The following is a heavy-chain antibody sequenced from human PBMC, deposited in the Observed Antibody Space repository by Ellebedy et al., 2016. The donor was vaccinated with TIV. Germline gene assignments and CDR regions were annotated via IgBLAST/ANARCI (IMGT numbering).Heavy chain of an antibody. V-gene: IGHV3-13*01. CDR3: ARGEQQLVSGYYYYCGMDV. J-gene: IGHJ6*02. D-gene: IGHD6-13*01. CDR2: TGTAGDT. Sequence: PAGSLRLSCAVSGFTSSSYDIHWVRQPTGKGLEWVSATGTAGDTYYPGSVKGRFTISRDNAKHSLYLQMKSLRAGDTAVYYCARGEQQLVSGYYYYCGMDVWGQGTTVTVSS. CDR1: GFTSSSYD.